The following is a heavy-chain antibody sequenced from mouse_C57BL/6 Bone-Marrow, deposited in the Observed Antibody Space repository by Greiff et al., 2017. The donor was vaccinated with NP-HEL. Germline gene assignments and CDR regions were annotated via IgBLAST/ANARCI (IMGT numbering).Heavy chain of an antibody. CDR3: AREFRYYGSSPLYAMDY. J-gene: IGHJ4*01. V-gene: IGHV1-54*01. CDR1: GYAFTNYL. D-gene: IGHD1-1*01. Sequence: VQLQQSGAELVRPGTSVKVSCKASGYAFTNYLIEWVKQRPGQGLEWIGVIDPGSGGTNYTAKFKGKATLTADKSSSTAYMQLSSLTSEDSAVYFCAREFRYYGSSPLYAMDYWGQGTSVTVSS. CDR2: IDPGSGGT.